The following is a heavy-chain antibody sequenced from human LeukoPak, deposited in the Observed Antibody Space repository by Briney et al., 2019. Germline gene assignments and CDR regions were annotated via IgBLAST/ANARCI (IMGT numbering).Heavy chain of an antibody. J-gene: IGHJ4*02. Sequence: GGSLRLSCAASGFTFSDAWMSWVRQAPGKGLEWVGRIKSISDGETTDHAAPVKGRFTISRDDSKNTLYLQMNSLKTEDTSLYYCSGMEDSGLEALFEYWGQGTL. V-gene: IGHV3-15*01. D-gene: IGHD3-22*01. CDR1: GFTFSDAW. CDR2: IKSISDGETT. CDR3: SGMEDSGLEALFEY.